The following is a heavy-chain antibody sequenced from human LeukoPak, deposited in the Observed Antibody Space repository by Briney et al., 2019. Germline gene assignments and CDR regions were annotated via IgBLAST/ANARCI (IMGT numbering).Heavy chain of an antibody. Sequence: SETLSLTCTVSGGSISSYYWSWIRQPPGKGLEWIGYIYYSGSTNYNPSLKSRVTISVDTSKNQFSLKLSSVTAADTAVYYCARAGGINQGNWFDPWGQGTLVTVSS. V-gene: IGHV4-59*01. D-gene: IGHD4-23*01. CDR2: IYYSGST. J-gene: IGHJ5*02. CDR1: GGSISSYY. CDR3: ARAGGINQGNWFDP.